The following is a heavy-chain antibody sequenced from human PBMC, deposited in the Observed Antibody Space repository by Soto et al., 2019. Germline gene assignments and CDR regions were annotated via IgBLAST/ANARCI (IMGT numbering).Heavy chain of an antibody. D-gene: IGHD3-10*01. CDR1: GGPFSSYS. Sequence: GGSLRHSCAASGGPFSSYSMNWVRQAPGKGLEWVSSISSSSSYIYYADSVKGRFTISRDNAKNSLYLQMNSLRAEDTAVYYCARDGDGYYGSGSYFPGWGQGTLVTVSS. CDR2: ISSSSSYI. CDR3: ARDGDGYYGSGSYFPG. V-gene: IGHV3-21*01. J-gene: IGHJ4*02.